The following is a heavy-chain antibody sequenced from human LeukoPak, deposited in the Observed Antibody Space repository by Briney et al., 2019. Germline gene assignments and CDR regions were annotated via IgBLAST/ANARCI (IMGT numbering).Heavy chain of an antibody. D-gene: IGHD2-15*01. Sequence: SETLSLTCTVSGGSISSTNYYWGWIRQPPGKGLEWIGSIYYRGSTYYNPSLQSRATISVDTSKNQFSLKLYSVTAADTAVYYCARHGFCSGGSCYLWGYYYYMDVWGKGTTVTISS. CDR3: ARHGFCSGGSCYLWGYYYYMDV. CDR2: IYYRGST. V-gene: IGHV4-39*01. CDR1: GGSISSTNYY. J-gene: IGHJ6*03.